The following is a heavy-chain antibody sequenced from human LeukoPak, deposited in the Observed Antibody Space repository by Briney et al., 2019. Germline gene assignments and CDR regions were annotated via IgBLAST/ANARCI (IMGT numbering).Heavy chain of an antibody. V-gene: IGHV3-7*01. CDR1: GFTFGGYS. Sequence: GGSLRLSCAASGFTFGGYSMTWVRQAPGKGLDWVANINLDGSDRFYVGFVKGRFTISRDNADNSLYLQMNSLRAEDTAVYYCGRVIAGAIDYWGQGTLVTVSS. D-gene: IGHD6-13*01. J-gene: IGHJ4*02. CDR2: INLDGSDR. CDR3: GRVIAGAIDY.